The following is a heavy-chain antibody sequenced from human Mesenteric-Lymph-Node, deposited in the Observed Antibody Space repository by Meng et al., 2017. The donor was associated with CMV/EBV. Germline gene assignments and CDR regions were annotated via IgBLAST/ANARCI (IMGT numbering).Heavy chain of an antibody. CDR3: ARDRDTDWYSPFDY. V-gene: IGHV1-2*06. J-gene: IGHJ4*02. Sequence: QVQLVQSGAEVKKPGASVRVSCKASVYTFIDYYINWVRQAPGQGLEWMGRINPKTGGRSYAQNFQGRVTMTRDTSINTAYMEVNRLNSDDTAMYYCARDRDTDWYSPFDYWGPGILVVASS. CDR1: VYTFIDYY. CDR2: INPKTGGR. D-gene: IGHD3-9*01.